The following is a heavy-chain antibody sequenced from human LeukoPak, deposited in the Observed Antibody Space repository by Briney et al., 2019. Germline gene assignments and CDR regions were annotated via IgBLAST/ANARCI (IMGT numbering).Heavy chain of an antibody. CDR3: ARDGFTIFGVAYLPGWFDP. Sequence: GASVKVSRKASGGTFSSYAISWVRQAPGQGLEWMGGIIPIFGTANYAQKFQGRVTITADESTSTAYMELSSLRSEDTAVYYCARDGFTIFGVAYLPGWFDPWGQGTLVTVSS. V-gene: IGHV1-69*13. CDR2: IIPIFGTA. D-gene: IGHD3-3*01. CDR1: GGTFSSYA. J-gene: IGHJ5*02.